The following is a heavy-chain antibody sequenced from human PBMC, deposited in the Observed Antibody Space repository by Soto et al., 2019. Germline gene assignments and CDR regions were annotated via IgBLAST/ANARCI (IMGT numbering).Heavy chain of an antibody. V-gene: IGHV4-59*08. CDR3: ARLVEYSSSSFSYYYYYMDV. CDR1: GGSISSYY. CDR2: IYYSGST. D-gene: IGHD6-6*01. Sequence: QVQLQESGPGLVKPSETLSLTCTVSGGSISSYYWSWIRQPPGKGLEWIGYIYYSGSTNYNPSLKSRVTISVDTSKTQFSLKLSSVTAADTAVYYCARLVEYSSSSFSYYYYYMDVWGKGTTVTVSS. J-gene: IGHJ6*03.